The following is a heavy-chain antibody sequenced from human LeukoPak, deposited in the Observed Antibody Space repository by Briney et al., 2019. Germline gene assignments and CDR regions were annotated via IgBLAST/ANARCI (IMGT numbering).Heavy chain of an antibody. D-gene: IGHD1-26*01. CDR1: GYTFTGYY. CDR3: ARDRNSGSYSDY. Sequence: ASVKVSCKASGYTFTGYYMHWVRQAPGHGLEWMGWVNPNSGGTNYAQKFQGRVTMTRDTSTSTVYMELSSLRSEDTAVYYCARDRNSGSYSDYWGQGTLVTVSS. V-gene: IGHV1-2*02. CDR2: VNPNSGGT. J-gene: IGHJ4*02.